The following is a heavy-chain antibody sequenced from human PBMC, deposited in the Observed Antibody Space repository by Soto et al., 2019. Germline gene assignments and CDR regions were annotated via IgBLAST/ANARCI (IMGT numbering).Heavy chain of an antibody. CDR3: AQGVVRGAQGSYFDY. CDR1: GFTFSSYA. J-gene: IGHJ4*02. CDR2: ISGSGGST. D-gene: IGHD3-10*01. V-gene: IGHV3-23*01. Sequence: EVQLLESGGGLVQPGGSLRLSCAASGFTFSSYAMSWVRQAPGKGLEWVSAISGSGGSTYYADSVKGRFTISRDNSKNTLYLQMNSLSAEDTAVYYCAQGVVRGAQGSYFDYWGQGTLVTVSS.